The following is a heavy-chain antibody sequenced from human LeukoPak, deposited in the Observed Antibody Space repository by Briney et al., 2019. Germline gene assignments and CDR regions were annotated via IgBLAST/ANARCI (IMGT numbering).Heavy chain of an antibody. Sequence: PGGSLRLSCAASGFTFSSYSMNRVRQAPGKGLEWVSSISSSSSYIYYADSVKGRFTISRDNAKNSLYLQMNSLRAEDTAVYYCARERDGDYGGYVISNSGGDYWGQGTLVTVSS. D-gene: IGHD4-17*01. CDR1: GFTFSSYS. CDR3: ARERDGDYGGYVISNSGGDY. V-gene: IGHV3-21*01. CDR2: ISSSSSYI. J-gene: IGHJ4*02.